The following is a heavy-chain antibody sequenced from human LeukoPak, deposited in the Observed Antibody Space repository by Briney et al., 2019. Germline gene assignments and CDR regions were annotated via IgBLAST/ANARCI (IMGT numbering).Heavy chain of an antibody. CDR2: IYYSGNT. CDR1: GGPISSHY. J-gene: IGHJ4*02. V-gene: IGHV4-59*11. D-gene: IGHD1-26*01. Sequence: SETQSLTCSVCGGPISSHYWRWLRQPTGKGLEWIGYIYYSGNTNSNTSLKSRVTISVDTSKNQFSLKLSSVTAADTAVYYCASRTYSGSYSYWGQGTLVTVSS. CDR3: ASRTYSGSYSY.